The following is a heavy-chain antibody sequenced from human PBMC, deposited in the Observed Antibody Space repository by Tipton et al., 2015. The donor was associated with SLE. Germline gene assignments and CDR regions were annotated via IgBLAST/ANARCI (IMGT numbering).Heavy chain of an antibody. J-gene: IGHJ2*01. D-gene: IGHD2-8*02. CDR2: IYYSGST. CDR1: GGSISSHY. CDR3: ARGGYCTGGVCYNWYFDL. V-gene: IGHV4-59*11. Sequence: TLSLTCTVSGGSISSHYWSWIRQPPGKGLEWIGYIYYSGSTNYNPPLKSRVTISVDTSKNQFSLKLSSVTAADTAVYYCARGGYCTGGVCYNWYFDLWGRGTLVTVSS.